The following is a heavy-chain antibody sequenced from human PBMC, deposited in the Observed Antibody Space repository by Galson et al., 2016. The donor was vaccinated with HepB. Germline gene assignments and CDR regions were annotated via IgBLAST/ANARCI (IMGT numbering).Heavy chain of an antibody. Sequence: SETLSLTCTVSGGSIKSHYWSWIRQSPGKGLEWIGYVFKSGSSNHNPSLKSRVTISVDTSKNQFSLRLTSMIAADTAVYYCARVGCRCTICYSGDYYMDVGGKGTLVTVSS. J-gene: IGHJ6*03. CDR1: GGSIKSHY. D-gene: IGHD2-2*01. CDR2: VFKSGSS. CDR3: ARVGCRCTICYSGDYYMDV. V-gene: IGHV4-59*11.